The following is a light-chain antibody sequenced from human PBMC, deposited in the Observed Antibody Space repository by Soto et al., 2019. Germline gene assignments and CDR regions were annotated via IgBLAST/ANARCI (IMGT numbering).Light chain of an antibody. CDR3: QQRSNWPLLT. CDR2: DAS. V-gene: IGKV3-11*01. CDR1: QSVSNS. Sequence: EIVLTQCPATLSLSPGERATLSCRASQSVSNSLAWYQQKPGQAPRLLIYDASNRATGIPARFSGSGSGTDFTLTISSLEPEDFAVYYCQQRSNWPLLTFGGGTKVEIK. J-gene: IGKJ4*01.